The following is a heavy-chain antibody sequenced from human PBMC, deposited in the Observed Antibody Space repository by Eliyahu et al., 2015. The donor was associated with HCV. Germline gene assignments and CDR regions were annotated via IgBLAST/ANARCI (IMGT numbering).Heavy chain of an antibody. Sequence: EVQLVESGGGLVQPGRSLRLSCAXSGFTFDNYAMHWVRQAPGKGLEWVSGISWNGGSRGYADSVKGRFTISRDNAKNSLYLQMNSLRAEDTALYYCAKDRNWNYAGMDVWGQGTTVTVSS. CDR3: AKDRNWNYAGMDV. V-gene: IGHV3-9*01. CDR2: ISWNGGSR. D-gene: IGHD1-7*01. CDR1: GFTFDNYA. J-gene: IGHJ6*02.